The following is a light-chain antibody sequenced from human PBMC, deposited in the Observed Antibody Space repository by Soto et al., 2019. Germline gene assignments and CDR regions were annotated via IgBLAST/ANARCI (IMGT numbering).Light chain of an antibody. CDR2: EVS. J-gene: IGLJ1*01. Sequence: QSALTQPASVSGSPGQSITISCTGTNSDVGAYNYISWYQQYPGTAPKIMIYEVSSRPSGVSHRFSGSKSGNTASLTISGLQPEDEADYYCSSFTSRSTFNYVFGTGTKVTVL. CDR1: NSDVGAYNY. CDR3: SSFTSRSTFNYV. V-gene: IGLV2-14*01.